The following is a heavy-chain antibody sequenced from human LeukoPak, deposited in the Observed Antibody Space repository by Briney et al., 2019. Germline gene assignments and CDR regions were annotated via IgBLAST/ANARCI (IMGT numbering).Heavy chain of an antibody. CDR1: GFTFSDYY. J-gene: IGHJ4*02. CDR2: ISSSGSTI. V-gene: IGHV3-11*04. CDR3: ARDRMGPFDY. Sequence: GRSLRLSCAASGFTFSDYYLSWIRQAPGKGLEWVSYISSSGSTIYYADSVKGRFTISRDDAKNSLYLQVNSLRADDTAVYYCARDRMGPFDYWGQGTPVTVSS. D-gene: IGHD2-8*01.